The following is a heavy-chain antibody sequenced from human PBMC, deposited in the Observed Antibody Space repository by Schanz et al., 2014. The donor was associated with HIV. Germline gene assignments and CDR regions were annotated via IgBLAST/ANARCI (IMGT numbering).Heavy chain of an antibody. D-gene: IGHD2-2*02. CDR3: ARRRSEIVPAAIVLHYYYGFDV. J-gene: IGHJ6*02. V-gene: IGHV1-8*02. CDR2: INPNSGNT. CDR1: GYTLTGFY. Sequence: QVHLLQSGAEVKKPGASVKLSCKASGYTLTGFYLHWLRQAPGQGLEWMGWINPNSGNTGYAQKFQGRVTMTRDTSKSTAYMDLSSLRSEDTAVYYCARRRSEIVPAAIVLHYYYGFDVWGQGTTVTVS.